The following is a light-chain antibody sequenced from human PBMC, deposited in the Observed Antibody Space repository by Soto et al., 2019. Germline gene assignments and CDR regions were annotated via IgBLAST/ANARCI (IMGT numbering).Light chain of an antibody. CDR3: GTWDNSLSAGV. CDR1: SSNIGDHH. V-gene: IGLV1-51*01. CDR2: DSD. J-gene: IGLJ3*02. Sequence: QSVLTQPPSVSAAPGQTVTFSCSGSSSNIGDHHVAWYQHLPGAAPKLLIYDSDQRPSGIPDRFSGSKSGTSATLDITGLQTGDEADYYCGTWDNSLSAGVFGGGTKLTVL.